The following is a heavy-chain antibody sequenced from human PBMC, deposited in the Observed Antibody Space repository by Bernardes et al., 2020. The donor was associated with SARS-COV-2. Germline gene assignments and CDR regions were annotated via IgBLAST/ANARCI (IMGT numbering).Heavy chain of an antibody. D-gene: IGHD3-10*01. Sequence: GGSLRLSCEASGFTFSSYAMSWVRQAPGKGLEWVSGFSGSGGDTYYADSVKGRFTISRDNSKNTLFLQMNRLRAEDTAIYYCSRYISGSYQYYYYGMDVWGQGTTVTVSS. CDR1: GFTFSSYA. V-gene: IGHV3-23*01. CDR3: SRYISGSYQYYYYGMDV. CDR2: FSGSGGDT. J-gene: IGHJ6*02.